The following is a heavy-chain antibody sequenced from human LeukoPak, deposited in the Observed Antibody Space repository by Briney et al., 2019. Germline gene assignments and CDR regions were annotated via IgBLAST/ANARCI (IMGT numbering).Heavy chain of an antibody. J-gene: IGHJ3*02. Sequence: ASVKVSCKASGYTFTGYYMHWVRQAPGQRLEWMGWINPKSGGTDYAQKFQGRVTMTRDTSISAAYMELSGLRSDDTAVYYCARVTVWGSYRYTSADAFDIWGQGTMVTVSS. CDR3: ARVTVWGSYRYTSADAFDI. CDR1: GYTFTGYY. D-gene: IGHD3-16*02. V-gene: IGHV1-2*02. CDR2: INPKSGGT.